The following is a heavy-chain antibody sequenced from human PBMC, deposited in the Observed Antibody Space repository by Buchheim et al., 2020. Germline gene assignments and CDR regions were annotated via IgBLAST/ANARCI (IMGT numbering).Heavy chain of an antibody. V-gene: IGHV3-30*02. CDR3: AKDSATQAAAGRSVLDY. Sequence: QVQLVESGGGVVQPGRSLRLSCAASGFTFSSYGMHWVRQAPGKGLEWVAFIRYDGSNKYYADSVKGRFTISRDNSKNTLYLQMNSLRAEDTAVYYCAKDSATQAAAGRSVLDYWGQGTL. J-gene: IGHJ4*02. CDR1: GFTFSSYG. D-gene: IGHD6-13*01. CDR2: IRYDGSNK.